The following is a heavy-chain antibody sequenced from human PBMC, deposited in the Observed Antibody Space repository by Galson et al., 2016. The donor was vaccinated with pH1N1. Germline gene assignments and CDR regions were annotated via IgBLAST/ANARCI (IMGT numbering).Heavy chain of an antibody. V-gene: IGHV1-2*06. CDR2: INPNNGDT. CDR1: EYTFIGYY. D-gene: IGHD3-16*01. Sequence: SVKVSCKASEYTFIGYYIHWMRQAPGHGLAWMGRINPNNGDTHYAQNFQGRVTMTRDTSISTAYMELNSLRPDDTAVYYCARMGSIETLFDDWGQGTLLSVSP. J-gene: IGHJ4*02. CDR3: ARMGSIETLFDD.